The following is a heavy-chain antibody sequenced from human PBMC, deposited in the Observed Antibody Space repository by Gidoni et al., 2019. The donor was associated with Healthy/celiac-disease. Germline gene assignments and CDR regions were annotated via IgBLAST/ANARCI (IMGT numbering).Heavy chain of an antibody. Sequence: EVKLVQSGAEVKKPGESLKISCKGSGSSFSTYWIGRVRQMPGKGLEWLGIIYPGDADTRYSPSFQGQVTISADKSISTAYLQWSSLKASDTAMYYCAGTYNDFWSGFDYWGQGTLVTVSS. CDR3: AGTYNDFWSGFDY. V-gene: IGHV5-51*01. D-gene: IGHD3-3*01. CDR2: IYPGDADT. J-gene: IGHJ4*02. CDR1: GSSFSTYW.